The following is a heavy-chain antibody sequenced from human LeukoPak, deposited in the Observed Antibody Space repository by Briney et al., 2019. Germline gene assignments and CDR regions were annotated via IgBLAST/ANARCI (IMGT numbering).Heavy chain of an antibody. CDR2: IYYTGST. J-gene: IGHJ3*02. D-gene: IGHD6-19*01. Sequence: SETLSLTCTVSGGSISSSSYYWGWIRQPPGKGLEWIASIYYTGSTNYNPSLKSRVTISVDKSKNQFSLKLSSVTAADTAVYYCARGWQWLVSDAFDIWGQGTMVTVSS. CDR3: ARGWQWLVSDAFDI. CDR1: GGSISSSSYY. V-gene: IGHV4-39*07.